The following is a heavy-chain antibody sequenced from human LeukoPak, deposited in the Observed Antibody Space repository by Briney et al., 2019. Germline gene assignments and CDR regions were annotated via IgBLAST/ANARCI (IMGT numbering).Heavy chain of an antibody. D-gene: IGHD4-17*01. J-gene: IGHJ6*03. CDR3: AREDLTVNYYMDV. Sequence: GGSLRLSCAASGFTFSSYSMNWVRQAPGKGLEWVSSISSSSSYIYYADSVKGRFTISRDNAKNSLYLQMNSLRAEDTAVYYCAREDLTVNYYMDVWGKGTTVTVSS. CDR2: ISSSSSYI. CDR1: GFTFSSYS. V-gene: IGHV3-21*01.